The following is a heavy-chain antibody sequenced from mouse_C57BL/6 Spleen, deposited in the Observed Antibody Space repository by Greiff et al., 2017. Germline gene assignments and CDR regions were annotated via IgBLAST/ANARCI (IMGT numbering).Heavy chain of an antibody. Sequence: EVMLVESGGGLVKPGGSLKLSCAASGFTFSDYGMHWVRQAPEKGLEWVAYISSGSSTIQYADTVKGRFTISRDNAKHTLFLRMTSLRSENTAMYYCARPNRYYYYAMDYGGQGTSVTVSS. CDR3: ARPNRYYYYAMDY. CDR1: GFTFSDYG. CDR2: ISSGSSTI. D-gene: IGHD1-1*01. J-gene: IGHJ4*01. V-gene: IGHV5-17*01.